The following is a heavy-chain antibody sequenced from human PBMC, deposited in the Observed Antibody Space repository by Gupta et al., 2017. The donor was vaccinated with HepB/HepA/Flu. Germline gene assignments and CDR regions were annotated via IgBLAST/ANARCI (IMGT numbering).Heavy chain of an antibody. D-gene: IGHD4-17*01. CDR3: ARVNGHGDYRFGLWFDP. Sequence: QVQLQESGPGLVRPSQTLSLTCTVSVASITRGGYYWSCIRQHPGKGLEWIGYIYYSGSTYYNPSLKSRVTISVDTSKNQFSLKLSSVTAADTAVYYCARVNGHGDYRFGLWFDPWGQGTLVTVSS. J-gene: IGHJ5*02. CDR2: IYYSGST. V-gene: IGHV4-31*03. CDR1: VASITRGGYY.